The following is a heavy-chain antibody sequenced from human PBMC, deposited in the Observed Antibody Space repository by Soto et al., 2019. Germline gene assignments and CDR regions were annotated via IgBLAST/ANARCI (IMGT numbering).Heavy chain of an antibody. CDR2: IYYGGST. J-gene: IGHJ4*02. Sequence: QVQLQESGPGLVKPSQTLSLTCTVSGGSISSGGYYWSWIRQHPGQGLEWIGYIYYGGSTYYNPSLKSRVTISVDTSKNQFSLKLSSVTAADTAVYYCARGLEDCSGGSCRPYYFDYWGQGTLVTVSS. CDR1: GGSISSGGYY. D-gene: IGHD2-15*01. CDR3: ARGLEDCSGGSCRPYYFDY. V-gene: IGHV4-31*03.